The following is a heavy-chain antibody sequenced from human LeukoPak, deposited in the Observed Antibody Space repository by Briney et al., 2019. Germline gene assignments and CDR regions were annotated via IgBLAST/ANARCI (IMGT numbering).Heavy chain of an antibody. J-gene: IGHJ3*02. CDR3: ARDAEVYDILTGYYLLDAFDI. V-gene: IGHV4-59*01. CDR1: GGSISSYY. CDR2: IYYSGST. D-gene: IGHD3-9*01. Sequence: PSETLSLTCTVSGGSISSYYWSWIRQPPGKGLEWIGYIYYSGSTNYNPSLKSRVTISVDTSKNQFSLKLSSVTAADTAVYYCARDAEVYDILTGYYLLDAFDIWGQGTMVTVSS.